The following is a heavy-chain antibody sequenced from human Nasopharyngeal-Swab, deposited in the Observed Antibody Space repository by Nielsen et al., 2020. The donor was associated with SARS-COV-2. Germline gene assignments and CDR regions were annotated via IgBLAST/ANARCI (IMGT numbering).Heavy chain of an antibody. CDR1: GFTFSSYG. CDR2: IWYDGSNK. CDR3: ARDAGGSGGGY. J-gene: IGHJ4*02. Sequence: GGSLRLSCAASGFTFSSYGMLWVRQDPGKGLEWVAVIWYDGSNKYYADSVKGRFTISRDNSKNTLYLQMNSLRAEDTAVYYCARDAGGSGGGYWGQGTLVTVSS. V-gene: IGHV3-33*01. D-gene: IGHD3-16*01.